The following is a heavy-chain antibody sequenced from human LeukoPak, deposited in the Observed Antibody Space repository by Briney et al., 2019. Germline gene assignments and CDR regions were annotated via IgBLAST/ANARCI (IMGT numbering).Heavy chain of an antibody. J-gene: IGHJ6*03. Sequence: GGSLRLSCAASGFTFSSYAMHWVRQAPGKAPEYVSATSSNGVNTYYADSVRGRFTISRDNSKNTLYLQMGSLRSEDMAVYYCARRHNYYYYMDVWGKGTTVTVSS. V-gene: IGHV3-64*02. CDR2: TSSNGVNT. CDR3: ARRHNYYYYMDV. CDR1: GFTFSSYA.